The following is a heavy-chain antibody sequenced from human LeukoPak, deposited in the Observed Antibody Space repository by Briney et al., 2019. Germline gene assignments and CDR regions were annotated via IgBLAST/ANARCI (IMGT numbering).Heavy chain of an antibody. J-gene: IGHJ1*01. CDR1: GGSISSSSYY. D-gene: IGHD2-15*01. CDR3: ARHGGAELVNFQH. Sequence: PSETLSLTCTVSGGSISSSSYYWGWIRQPPGKGLEWIGSIYYSGSTYYNPSLKGRVTISVDTSKNQFSLKLSSVTAADTAVYYCARHGGAELVNFQHWGQGTLVTVSS. V-gene: IGHV4-39*01. CDR2: IYYSGST.